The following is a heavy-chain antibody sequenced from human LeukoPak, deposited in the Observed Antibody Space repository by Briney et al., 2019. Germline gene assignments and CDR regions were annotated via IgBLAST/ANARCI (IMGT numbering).Heavy chain of an antibody. V-gene: IGHV3-30*03. CDR3: ARERCSSTSCYGFDY. CDR2: ISYDGSNK. D-gene: IGHD2-2*01. J-gene: IGHJ4*02. Sequence: GGSLRLSCAASGFTFSSYGMHWVRQAPGKGLEWVAVISYDGSNKYYADSVKGRFTISRDNAKNTLYLQVNSLRAEDTAVYYCARERCSSTSCYGFDYWGQGTLVTVSS. CDR1: GFTFSSYG.